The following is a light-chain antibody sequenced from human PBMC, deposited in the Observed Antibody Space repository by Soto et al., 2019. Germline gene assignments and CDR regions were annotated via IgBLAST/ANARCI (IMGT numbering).Light chain of an antibody. CDR1: SSDVGGYNY. Sequence: QSALTQPAPVSGSPGQSITISCTGTSSDVGGYNYVSWYQQRPGEAHKLIIYDVSNRPSGVSNRFSGSKSGNTASLNISWLQAEDEADYYCSSYTSSSTYVFGSGTKVTVL. J-gene: IGLJ1*01. CDR2: DVS. V-gene: IGLV2-14*01. CDR3: SSYTSSSTYV.